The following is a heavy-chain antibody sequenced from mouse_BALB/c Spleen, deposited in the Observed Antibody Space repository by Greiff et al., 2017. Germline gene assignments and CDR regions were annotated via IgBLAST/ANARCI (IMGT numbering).Heavy chain of an antibody. CDR2: IRLKSNNYAT. CDR1: GFTFSNYW. J-gene: IGHJ2*01. D-gene: IGHD4-1*01. CDR3: TTGTGYFDY. Sequence: EVKLVESGGGLVQPGGSMKLSCVASGFTFSNYWMNWVRQSPEKGLEWVAEIRLKSNNYATHYAESVKGRFTISRDDSKSSVYLQMNNLRAEDTGIYYCTTGTGYFDYWGQGTTLTVSS. V-gene: IGHV6-6*02.